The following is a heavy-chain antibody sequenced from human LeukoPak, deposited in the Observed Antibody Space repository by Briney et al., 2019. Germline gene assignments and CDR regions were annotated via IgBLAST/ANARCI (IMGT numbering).Heavy chain of an antibody. J-gene: IGHJ5*02. V-gene: IGHV4-38-2*01. D-gene: IGHD2-15*01. CDR1: GYSISSGYY. Sequence: PSETLSLTCAVSGYSISSGYYWGWSRRPPGKGGEWIGSIYHSGRTYYNPSLKRRVTISVDTSTNHFSLKLSSLTAADTAVYYCARVAVCSGGSCYSGWFDPWGQGALVTVSS. CDR2: IYHSGRT. CDR3: ARVAVCSGGSCYSGWFDP.